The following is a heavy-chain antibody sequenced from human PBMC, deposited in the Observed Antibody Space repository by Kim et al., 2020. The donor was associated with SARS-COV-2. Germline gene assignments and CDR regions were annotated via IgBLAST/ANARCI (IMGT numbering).Heavy chain of an antibody. J-gene: IGHJ6*02. D-gene: IGHD2-21*02. CDR3: ARSLALAYCGGDCYSGDDNYYYYEMDV. CDR2: ISSSSSYI. Sequence: GGSLRLSCAASGFTFSSYSMNWVRQAPGKGLEWVSSISSSSSYIYYADSVKGRFTISRDNAKNSLYLQMNSLRAEDTAVYYCARSLALAYCGGDCYSGDDNYYYYEMDVGGQGTTVTVSS. V-gene: IGHV3-21*01. CDR1: GFTFSSYS.